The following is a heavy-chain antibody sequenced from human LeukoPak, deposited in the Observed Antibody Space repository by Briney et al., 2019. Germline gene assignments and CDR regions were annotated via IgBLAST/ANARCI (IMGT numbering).Heavy chain of an antibody. V-gene: IGHV6-1*01. CDR2: TYYRSKWYN. CDR1: GDSVSSNSAA. Sequence: SQTLSLTCAISGDSVSSNSAAWNWIRQSPSRGLEWLGRTYYRSKWYNDYAVSVKSRITINPDTSKNQFSLKLSSVTAADTAVYYCARWDLGLDAFDIWGQGTMVTVSS. CDR3: ARWDLGLDAFDI. J-gene: IGHJ3*02. D-gene: IGHD1-26*01.